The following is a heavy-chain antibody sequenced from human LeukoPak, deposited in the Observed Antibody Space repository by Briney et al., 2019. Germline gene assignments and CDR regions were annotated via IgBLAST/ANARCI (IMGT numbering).Heavy chain of an antibody. V-gene: IGHV4-34*12. CDR2: IFYSGST. CDR3: AKQQLVRCFDY. Sequence: NPSETLSLTCAVYGGSFSGYYWGWIRQPPGKGLEWIGSIFYSGSTYYNPSLKSRVTISVDTSKTQFSLKLSSVTAADTAVYYCAKQQLVRCFDYWGQGTLVTVSS. CDR1: GGSFSGYY. D-gene: IGHD6-13*01. J-gene: IGHJ4*02.